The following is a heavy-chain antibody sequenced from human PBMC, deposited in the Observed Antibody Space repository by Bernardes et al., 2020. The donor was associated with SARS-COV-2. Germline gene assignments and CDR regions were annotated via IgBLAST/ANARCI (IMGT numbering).Heavy chain of an antibody. CDR2: IYTSGST. CDR3: ASGQGVEGSRYYYYGMDV. V-gene: IGHV4-61*02. CDR1: GGSISSGSYY. D-gene: IGHD3-10*01. Sequence: SETLSLTCTVSGGSISSGSYYWSWIRQPAGKGLEWIGRIYTSGSTNYNPSLKSRVTISVDTSKNQFSLKLSSVTAADTAVYYCASGQGVEGSRYYYYGMDVWGQGTTVTVSS. J-gene: IGHJ6*02.